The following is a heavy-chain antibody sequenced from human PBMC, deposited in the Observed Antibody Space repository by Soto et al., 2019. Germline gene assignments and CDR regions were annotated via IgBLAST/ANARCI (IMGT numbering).Heavy chain of an antibody. J-gene: IGHJ3*02. CDR2: INAGNGNT. D-gene: IGHD6-6*01. CDR1: GYTFTRYA. Sequence: ASVKVSCKASGYTFTRYAMHWVRQAPGQRLEWMGWINAGNGNTKYSQKFQGRVTITRDTSTSTAYMELSSLRSEDTAVYYCARYFGIAARPQAFDIWGQGTMVTVSS. V-gene: IGHV1-3*01. CDR3: ARYFGIAARPQAFDI.